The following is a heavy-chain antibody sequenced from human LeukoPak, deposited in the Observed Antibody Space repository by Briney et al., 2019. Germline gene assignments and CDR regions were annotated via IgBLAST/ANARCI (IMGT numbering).Heavy chain of an antibody. J-gene: IGHJ5*02. CDR3: ARSQYYYDSSGYVHLLWFDP. CDR1: GGSISSYY. D-gene: IGHD3-22*01. Sequence: SETLSLTCTVSGGSISSYYWSWIRQPAGKGLEWIGRIYTSGSTNYNPSLKSRVTMSVDMSKNQFSLKLSSVTAADTAVYYCARSQYYYDSSGYVHLLWFDPWGQGTLVTVSS. V-gene: IGHV4-4*07. CDR2: IYTSGST.